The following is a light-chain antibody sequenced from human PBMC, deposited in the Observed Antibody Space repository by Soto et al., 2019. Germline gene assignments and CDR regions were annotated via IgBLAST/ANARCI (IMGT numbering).Light chain of an antibody. CDR3: QQLNAYTLT. CDR1: QGTSSY. CDR2: GAS. V-gene: IGKV1-9*01. Sequence: DIPLTQSPSFRWSSLGDRVTITCRASQGTSSYLAWFQQKPGRAPKLLIYGASTLQSGVPARFSGSGSGTDFTLTISNLKHEDFATYYCQQLNAYTLTFGQGTRLEIK. J-gene: IGKJ5*01.